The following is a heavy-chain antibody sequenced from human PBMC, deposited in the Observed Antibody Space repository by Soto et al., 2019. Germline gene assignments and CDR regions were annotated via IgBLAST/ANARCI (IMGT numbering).Heavy chain of an antibody. D-gene: IGHD2-21*02. CDR1: GDTFTDYY. V-gene: IGHV1-46*01. J-gene: IGHJ4*02. Sequence: QVQLMQSGAEVKKPGASVKVSCKASGDTFTDYYIHWVRQAPGQGLEWMGTVNPSGGHTTYAQHFLGRVTMTTEPSTSTLDMGLTSLTSDDTAIYYCARAGHVVVVTAALDYWGQGTLVTVSS. CDR2: VNPSGGHT. CDR3: ARAGHVVVVTAALDY.